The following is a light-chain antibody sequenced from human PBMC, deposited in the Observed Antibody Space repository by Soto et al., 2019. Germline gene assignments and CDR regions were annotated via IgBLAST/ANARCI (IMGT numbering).Light chain of an antibody. CDR3: QYYDSILSRV. V-gene: IGLV1-40*01. J-gene: IGLJ2*01. Sequence: QSVLTQPPSVSGAPGQRVTISCTGSSSNIGAGYDVHWYQQLPGTAPKLLIYGNSNRPSGVPDRFSGSKSGTSASLAITGLEADDEADYYCQYYDSILSRVFGGGTKLTVL. CDR2: GNS. CDR1: SSNIGAGYD.